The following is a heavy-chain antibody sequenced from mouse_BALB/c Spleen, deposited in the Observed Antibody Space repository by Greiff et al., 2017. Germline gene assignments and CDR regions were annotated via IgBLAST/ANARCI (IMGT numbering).Heavy chain of an antibody. CDR3: ARDPFYYGSSYDYFDY. J-gene: IGHJ2*01. CDR2: ISSGGST. D-gene: IGHD1-1*01. V-gene: IGHV5-6-5*01. CDR1: GFTFSSYA. Sequence: EVKLVESGGGLVKPGGSLKLSCAASGFTFSSYAMSWVRQTPEKRLEWVASISSGGSTYYPDSVKGRFTISRDNARNILYLQMSSLRSEDTAMYYCARDPFYYGSSYDYFDYWGQGTTLTVSS.